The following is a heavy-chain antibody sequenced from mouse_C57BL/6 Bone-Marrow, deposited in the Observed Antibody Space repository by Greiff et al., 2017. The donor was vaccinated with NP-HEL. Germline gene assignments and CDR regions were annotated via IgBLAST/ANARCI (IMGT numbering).Heavy chain of an antibody. CDR2: ISSGSSTI. D-gene: IGHD2-1*01. V-gene: IGHV5-17*01. CDR3: ASGGIYDGNYRDWFAY. Sequence: EVKLMESGGGLVKPGGSLKLSCAASGFTFSDYGMHWVRQAPEQGLEWVAYISSGSSTIYYADTVKGRSTISRDNAKNTLSLQMTSLRSEDTAMYYCASGGIYDGNYRDWFAYGGQGTLVTVSA. CDR1: GFTFSDYG. J-gene: IGHJ3*01.